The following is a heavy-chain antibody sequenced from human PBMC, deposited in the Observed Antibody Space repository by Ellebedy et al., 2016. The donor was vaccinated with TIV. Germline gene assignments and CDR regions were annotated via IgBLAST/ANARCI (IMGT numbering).Heavy chain of an antibody. D-gene: IGHD3-10*01. J-gene: IGHJ5*02. CDR1: GFTFSNYW. Sequence: GESLKISCEASGFTFSNYWMSWVRQAPGKGLEWVANIEQDGSEKYFVDSVKGRFTISRDNSKKTVYLQMDSLRVEDTAVYYCARDPTRSGWFDPWGQGTLVTVSS. V-gene: IGHV3-7*01. CDR3: ARDPTRSGWFDP. CDR2: IEQDGSEK.